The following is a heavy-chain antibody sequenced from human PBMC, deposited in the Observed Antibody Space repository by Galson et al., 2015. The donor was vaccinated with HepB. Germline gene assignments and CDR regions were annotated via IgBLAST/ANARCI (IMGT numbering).Heavy chain of an antibody. D-gene: IGHD6-13*01. CDR2: ISSSSSYI. V-gene: IGHV3-21*04. Sequence: SLRLSCAASGFTFSSYSMNWVRQAPGKGLEWVSSISSSSSYIYYADSVKGRFTISRDNSKNTLYLQMNSLRAEDTAVYYCAKESAAGGRFDYWGQGTLVTVSS. J-gene: IGHJ4*02. CDR1: GFTFSSYS. CDR3: AKESAAGGRFDY.